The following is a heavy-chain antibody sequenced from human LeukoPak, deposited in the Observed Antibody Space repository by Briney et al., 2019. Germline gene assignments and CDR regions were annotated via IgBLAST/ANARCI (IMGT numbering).Heavy chain of an antibody. CDR3: ARGIAAAGTKLMYYFDY. CDR2: ISNSGRTI. Sequence: PGGSLRLSCAASGFTFSDYYMTWIRQAPGKGLEWLSYISNSGRTIYYADSVKGRFTISRDNSKNTLYLQMNSLRAEDTAVYYCARGIAAAGTKLMYYFDYWGQGTLVTVSS. CDR1: GFTFSDYY. V-gene: IGHV3-11*01. J-gene: IGHJ4*02. D-gene: IGHD6-13*01.